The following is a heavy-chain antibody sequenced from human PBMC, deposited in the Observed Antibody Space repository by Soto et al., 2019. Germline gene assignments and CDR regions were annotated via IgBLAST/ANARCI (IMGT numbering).Heavy chain of an antibody. Sequence: PGGSLRLSCAASGFTFSSYAMSWVRQAPGKGLEWVSAISGSGGSTYYADSVKDRFTISRDNSKNTLYLQMNSLRAEDTAVYYCAKDNRGEGPPAPYGMDVWGQGTTVTV. D-gene: IGHD3-10*01. CDR2: ISGSGGST. CDR1: GFTFSSYA. J-gene: IGHJ6*02. V-gene: IGHV3-23*01. CDR3: AKDNRGEGPPAPYGMDV.